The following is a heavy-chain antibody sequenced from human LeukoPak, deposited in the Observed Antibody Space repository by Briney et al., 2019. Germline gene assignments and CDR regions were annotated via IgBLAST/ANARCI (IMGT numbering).Heavy chain of an antibody. J-gene: IGHJ4*02. CDR2: IYYSGST. CDR3: ARTSGSYYGFDY. CDR1: GGSISSSNYY. V-gene: IGHV4-61*01. D-gene: IGHD1-26*01. Sequence: SETLSLTCTVSGGSISSSNYYWSWIRQPPGKGLEWIGYIYYSGSTNYNPSLKSRVTISVDTSKNQFSLKLSSVTAADTAVYYCARTSGSYYGFDYWGQGTLVTVSS.